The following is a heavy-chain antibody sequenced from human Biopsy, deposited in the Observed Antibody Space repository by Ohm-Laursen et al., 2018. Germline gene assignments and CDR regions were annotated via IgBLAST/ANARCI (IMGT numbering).Heavy chain of an antibody. CDR3: ARLTGDPSY. CDR1: GGSIKSYY. D-gene: IGHD7-27*01. Sequence: SDTLSLTWTVSGGSIKSYYWNWIRQSPGKGLEWIGFIYYTGHTNCNPSLKSRATISVDTSKNQFSLKVISVTAADTAVYYCARLTGDPSYWGQGILVTVSS. V-gene: IGHV4-59*07. J-gene: IGHJ4*02. CDR2: IYYTGHT.